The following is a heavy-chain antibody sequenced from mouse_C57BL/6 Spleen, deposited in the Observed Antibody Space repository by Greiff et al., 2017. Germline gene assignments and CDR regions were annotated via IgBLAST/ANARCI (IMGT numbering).Heavy chain of an antibody. Sequence: EVQLQESGGGLVKPGGSLKLSCAASGFTFSGYGMHWVRQAPEKGLEWVAYISSGSSTIYYADTVKGRFTISRDNAKNTLYLQMTSLRSEDTAMYCCASGYAMDYWGQGTSVTVSS. J-gene: IGHJ4*01. CDR3: ASGYAMDY. V-gene: IGHV5-17*01. CDR2: ISSGSSTI. CDR1: GFTFSGYG.